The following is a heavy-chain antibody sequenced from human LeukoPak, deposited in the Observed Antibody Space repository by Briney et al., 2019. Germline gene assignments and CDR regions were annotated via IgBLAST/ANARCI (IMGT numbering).Heavy chain of an antibody. V-gene: IGHV3-23*01. J-gene: IGHJ4*02. Sequence: GGSLRLSCAASGFTFSSYAMSWVRQAPGKGLEWVSTFSGSGHDTYYADSVKGRFTISRDNSKNTLFLQMNSPRAEDTAVYYCAKGGNYDPSSWYDDWGQGTLVTVSS. CDR1: GFTFSSYA. CDR3: AKGGNYDPSSWYDD. CDR2: FSGSGHDT. D-gene: IGHD6-13*01.